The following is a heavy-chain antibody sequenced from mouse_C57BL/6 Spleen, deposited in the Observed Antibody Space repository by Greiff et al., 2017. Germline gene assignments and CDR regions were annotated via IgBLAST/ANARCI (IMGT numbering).Heavy chain of an antibody. CDR2: IWTGGGT. CDR1: GFSLTSYA. D-gene: IGHD2-4*01. V-gene: IGHV2-9-1*01. J-gene: IGHJ1*03. CDR3: ARIYYDYEGYFDV. Sequence: AKVVESGPGLVAPSQSLSITCTVSGFSLTSYAISWVRQPPGKGLEWLGVIWTGGGTNYNSALKSRLSISKDNSKSQVFLKMNSLQTDDTARYYCARIYYDYEGYFDVWGTGTTVTVSS.